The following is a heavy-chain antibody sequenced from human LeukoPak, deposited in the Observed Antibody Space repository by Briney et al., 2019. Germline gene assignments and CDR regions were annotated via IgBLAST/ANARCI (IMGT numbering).Heavy chain of an antibody. CDR3: ARGPTLYYDILTGYPSQYYFDY. CDR2: ISAYNGNT. V-gene: IGHV1-18*01. D-gene: IGHD3-9*01. J-gene: IGHJ4*02. Sequence: ASVNVFCKASGYTFTSYGTSWVRQAPGQGLEWMGWISAYNGNTNFAQKLQGRVTMTTDTSTSTAYMKLRSLRSDDTAVYYCARGPTLYYDILTGYPSQYYFDYWGQGTLVTVSS. CDR1: GYTFTSYG.